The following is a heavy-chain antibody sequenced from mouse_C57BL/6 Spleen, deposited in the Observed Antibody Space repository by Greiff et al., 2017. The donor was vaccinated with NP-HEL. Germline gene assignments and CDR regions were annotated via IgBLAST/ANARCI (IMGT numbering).Heavy chain of an antibody. V-gene: IGHV1-42*01. CDR1: GYSFTGYY. CDR3: ARLGRRAY. Sequence: EVQLQQSGPELVKPGASVKISCKASGYSFTGYYMNWVKQSPEKSLEWIGEINPSTGGTTYNQKFKAKATLTVDKSSSTAYMQLKSLTSEDSAVYYCARLGRRAYWGQGTLVTVSA. D-gene: IGHD4-1*01. CDR2: INPSTGGT. J-gene: IGHJ3*01.